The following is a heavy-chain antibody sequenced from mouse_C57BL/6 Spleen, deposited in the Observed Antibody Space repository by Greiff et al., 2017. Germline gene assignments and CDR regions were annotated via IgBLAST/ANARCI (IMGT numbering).Heavy chain of an antibody. CDR2: IYPGSGNT. CDR3: ARKGGDYYAMDY. CDR1: GYTFTDYY. J-gene: IGHJ4*01. V-gene: IGHV1-76*01. Sequence: QVQLKQSGAELVRPGASVKLSCKASGYTFTDYYINWVKQRPGQGLEWIARIYPGSGNTYYNEKFKGKATLTAEKSSSTAYMQLSSLTSEDSAVYFCARKGGDYYAMDYWGQGTSVTVSS.